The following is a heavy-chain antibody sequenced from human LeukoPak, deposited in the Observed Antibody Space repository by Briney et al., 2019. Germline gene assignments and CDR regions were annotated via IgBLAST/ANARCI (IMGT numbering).Heavy chain of an antibody. D-gene: IGHD6-19*01. J-gene: IGHJ4*02. CDR3: ARGRMSGSSGHYYFDY. Sequence: ASVKVSCKASGYTFTNYAMNWVRRAPGQGLEWMGWINTNTGNPTYAQGFTGRFVFSLDTSVSTAYLQISSLKAEDTAVYYCARGRMSGSSGHYYFDYWGQGTLVTVSS. CDR2: INTNTGNP. V-gene: IGHV7-4-1*02. CDR1: GYTFTNYA.